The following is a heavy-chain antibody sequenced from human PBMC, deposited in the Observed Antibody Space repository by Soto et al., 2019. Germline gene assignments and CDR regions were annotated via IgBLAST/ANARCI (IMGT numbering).Heavy chain of an antibody. J-gene: IGHJ4*02. D-gene: IGHD3-16*02. Sequence: VQLVESGGGVVQPGRSLRLSCAASGFTFSSYAMHWVRQAPGKGLEWVAVISYDGSNKYYADSVKGRFTISRDNSKNTLYLQMNSLRAEDTAVYYCARDNTFGGVIVTPSVFDYWGQGTLVTVSS. CDR3: ARDNTFGGVIVTPSVFDY. CDR1: GFTFSSYA. CDR2: ISYDGSNK. V-gene: IGHV3-30-3*01.